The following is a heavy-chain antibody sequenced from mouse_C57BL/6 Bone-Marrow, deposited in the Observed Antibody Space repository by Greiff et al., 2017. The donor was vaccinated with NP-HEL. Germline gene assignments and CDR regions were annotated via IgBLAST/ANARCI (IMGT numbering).Heavy chain of an antibody. Sequence: VQLQQSGAELVKPGASVKLSCTASGFNIKDYYMHWVKQRTEQGLEWIGRIDPEDGETKYAPKFQGKATITADKSSNTAFLQLSSLTSEDTAVYYCARLSTTVVASNYFDYWGQGTTLTVSS. CDR1: GFNIKDYY. CDR3: ARLSTTVVASNYFDY. J-gene: IGHJ2*01. CDR2: IDPEDGET. V-gene: IGHV14-2*01. D-gene: IGHD1-1*01.